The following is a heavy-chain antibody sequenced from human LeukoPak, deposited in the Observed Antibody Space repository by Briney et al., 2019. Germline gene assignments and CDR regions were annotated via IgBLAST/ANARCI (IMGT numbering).Heavy chain of an antibody. D-gene: IGHD4-17*01. CDR1: GFTFSSYG. CDR2: ICYDGSNK. CDR3: ARVQVPPYGDLDY. Sequence: GRTLRLSCAASGFTFSSYGMHWVRQAPGKGLEWVAVICYDGSNKYYADSVKGRFTISRDNSKNTLYLQMNSLRAEDTAVYYCARVQVPPYGDLDYWGQGTLVTVSS. V-gene: IGHV3-33*01. J-gene: IGHJ4*02.